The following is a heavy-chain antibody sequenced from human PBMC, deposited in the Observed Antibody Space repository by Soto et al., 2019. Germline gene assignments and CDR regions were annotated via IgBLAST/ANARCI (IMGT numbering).Heavy chain of an antibody. J-gene: IGHJ6*02. V-gene: IGHV4-4*07. CDR2: IYTSGST. CDR1: GGSISSYY. Sequence: SETLSLTCTVSGGSISSYYWSWIRQPAGKGLEWIGRIYTSGSTNYNPSLKSRVTMSVDTSKNQFSLKLSSVTAADTAVYYCARDPRGPAVTPPRYYYGMDVWGQGTTVTV. D-gene: IGHD4-17*01. CDR3: ARDPRGPAVTPPRYYYGMDV.